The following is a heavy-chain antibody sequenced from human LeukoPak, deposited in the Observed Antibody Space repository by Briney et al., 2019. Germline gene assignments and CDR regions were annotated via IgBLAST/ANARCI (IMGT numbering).Heavy chain of an antibody. D-gene: IGHD6-13*01. CDR3: TGSSWYYFDY. J-gene: IGHJ4*02. Sequence: PSETLSLTCTVSGGSISSSSYYWGWIRQPPGKGLEWIGSIYYSGSTYCNPSLKSRVTISVDTSKNQFSLKLSSVTAADTAVYYCTGSSWYYFDYWGQGTLVTVSS. CDR2: IYYSGST. V-gene: IGHV4-39*07. CDR1: GGSISSSSYY.